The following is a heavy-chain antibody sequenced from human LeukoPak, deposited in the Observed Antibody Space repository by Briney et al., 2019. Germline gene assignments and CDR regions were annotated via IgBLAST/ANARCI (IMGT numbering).Heavy chain of an antibody. V-gene: IGHV5-51*01. CDR1: GYTFTTYW. Sequence: GESLNISCKGSGYTFTTYWIGWVRQMPGKGLEWMGIIYPGDSDTRHSPSFQGQVTISADKSISTAYLQWSSLKASDTAMYYCARQSYYYDSSGSEVSNWFDPWGQGTLVTVSS. CDR2: IYPGDSDT. CDR3: ARQSYYYDSSGSEVSNWFDP. J-gene: IGHJ5*02. D-gene: IGHD3-22*01.